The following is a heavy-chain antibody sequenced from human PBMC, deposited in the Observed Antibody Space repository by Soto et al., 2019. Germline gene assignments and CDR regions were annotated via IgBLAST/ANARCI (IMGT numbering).Heavy chain of an antibody. V-gene: IGHV5-51*01. J-gene: IGHJ3*02. D-gene: IGHD5-12*01. Sequence: GLEWMGIIYPGDSDTRYSPSFQGQVTISADKSISTAYLQWSSLKASDTAMYYCARHPDIVATKDPMKAFDIWGQGTMVTVSS. CDR2: IYPGDSDT. CDR3: ARHPDIVATKDPMKAFDI.